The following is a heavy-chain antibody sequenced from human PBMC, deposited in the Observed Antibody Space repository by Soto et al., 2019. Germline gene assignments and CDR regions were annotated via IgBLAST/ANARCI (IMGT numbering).Heavy chain of an antibody. CDR2: IYYSGST. V-gene: IGHV4-31*03. D-gene: IGHD2-2*01. CDR1: GGSISSGGYY. CDR3: ARTAGYCSSTSCPTMYYFDY. Sequence: QVQLQESGPGLVKPSQTLSLTCTVSGGSISSGGYYWSWIRQHPGKGLEWIGYIYYSGSTYYNPSLKRRVTISVDTSKNQFSLKLSSVTAADTAVYYCARTAGYCSSTSCPTMYYFDYWGQGTLVTVSS. J-gene: IGHJ4*02.